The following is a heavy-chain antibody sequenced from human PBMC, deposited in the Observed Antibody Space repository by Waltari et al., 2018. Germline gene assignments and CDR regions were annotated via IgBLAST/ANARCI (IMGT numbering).Heavy chain of an antibody. CDR2: ISSSSSTI. D-gene: IGHD3-10*01. CDR3: ARELRLLWFGELGVDY. CDR1: GFTFSSYS. J-gene: IGHJ4*02. Sequence: EVQLVESGGGLVQPGGSLRLSCAASGFTFSSYSMTWVRQAPGKGLEWVSYISSSSSTIYYADSVKGRFTISRDNAKNSLYLQMNSLRAEDTAVYYCARELRLLWFGELGVDYWGQGTLVTVSS. V-gene: IGHV3-48*04.